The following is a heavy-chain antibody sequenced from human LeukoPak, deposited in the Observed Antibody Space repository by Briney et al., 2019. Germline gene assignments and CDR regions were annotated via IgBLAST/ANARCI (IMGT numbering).Heavy chain of an antibody. CDR1: GFTFSSYA. Sequence: GGSLRLSCAASGFTFSSYAMSWVRQAPGKGLEWVSAISGSGGSTYYADSVKGRFTISRDNSKNTLYLQMNSLRAEDTAVYYCAKGIGEVRGVIILKTEDYYYYYGMDVWGQGTTVTVSS. D-gene: IGHD3-10*01. V-gene: IGHV3-23*01. CDR2: ISGSGGST. J-gene: IGHJ6*02. CDR3: AKGIGEVRGVIILKTEDYYYYYGMDV.